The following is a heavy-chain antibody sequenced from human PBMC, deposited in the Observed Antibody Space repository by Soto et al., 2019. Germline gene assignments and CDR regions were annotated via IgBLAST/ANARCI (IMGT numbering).Heavy chain of an antibody. D-gene: IGHD3-16*01. CDR3: AGWARSGMDV. V-gene: IGHV4-59*01. CDR1: GGSISSYY. Sequence: QVQLQESGPGLMKPSETLSLTCTVSGGSISSYYWSWIRQPPGKGLEWIGYIYYSGSTNYNPSLKSRVTISVDTSKNQFSLKLSSVTAADTAVYYCAGWARSGMDVWGQGTTVTVSS. J-gene: IGHJ6*02. CDR2: IYYSGST.